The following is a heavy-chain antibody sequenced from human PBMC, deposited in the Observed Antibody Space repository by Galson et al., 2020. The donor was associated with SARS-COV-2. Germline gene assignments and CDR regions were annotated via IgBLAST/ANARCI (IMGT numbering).Heavy chain of an antibody. Sequence: GESLKISCAASGFSLTDFYMSWVRQAPGKGLEWLSYITRDGTATYYADSVKGRFTISRDTANNSLYLQMHSLRVEDTAVYFCARDVYCSGDSCDSYGLDVWGQGTTVTVSS. J-gene: IGHJ6*02. V-gene: IGHV3-11*01. CDR1: GFSLTDFY. D-gene: IGHD2-15*01. CDR2: ITRDGTAT. CDR3: ARDVYCSGDSCDSYGLDV.